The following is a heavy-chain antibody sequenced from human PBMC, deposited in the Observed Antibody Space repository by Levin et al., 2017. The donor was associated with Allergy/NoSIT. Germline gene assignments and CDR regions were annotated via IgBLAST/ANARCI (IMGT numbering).Heavy chain of an antibody. CDR2: IYPGDSDT. Sequence: ASVKVSCKGSGYSFTSYWIGWVRQLPGKGLEWMGIIYPGDSDTRYSPSFQGQVTISADKSISTAYLQWSSLKASDTAMYYCARHSSGWHIYNWFDPWGQGTLVTVSS. J-gene: IGHJ5*02. D-gene: IGHD6-19*01. CDR3: ARHSSGWHIYNWFDP. V-gene: IGHV5-51*01. CDR1: GYSFTSYW.